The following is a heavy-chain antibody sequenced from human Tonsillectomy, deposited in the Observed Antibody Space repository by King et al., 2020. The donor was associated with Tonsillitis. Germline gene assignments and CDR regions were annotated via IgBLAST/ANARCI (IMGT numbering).Heavy chain of an antibody. CDR3: VRDWNYGSGSSYGVFDP. Sequence: VQLVESGGALVKPGGSLRLSCAASGFTFSSYWMHWVRQAPGKGLVWVSRINTDGGSTTYADSVKGRFTFSRDNAKSTLYLQMNSLRAEDTAVYYCVRDWNYGSGSSYGVFDPWGQGPLVTVSS. D-gene: IGHD3-10*01. J-gene: IGHJ5*02. CDR2: INTDGGST. CDR1: GFTFSSYW. V-gene: IGHV3-74*01.